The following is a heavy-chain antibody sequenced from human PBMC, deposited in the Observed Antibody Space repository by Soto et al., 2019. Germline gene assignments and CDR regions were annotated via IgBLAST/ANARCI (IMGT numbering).Heavy chain of an antibody. D-gene: IGHD6-6*01. CDR3: ARSSIAARRPTWGSYWYFDL. J-gene: IGHJ2*01. CDR2: SYYSGST. Sequence: QLQLQESGPGLVKPSETLSLTCTVSGGSISSSSYYWGWIRQPPGKGLEWIGSSYYSGSTYYNPSLQSRVTISVDTSKNQFSLKLSSVTAADTAVYYCARSSIAARRPTWGSYWYFDLWGRGTLVTVSS. CDR1: GGSISSSSYY. V-gene: IGHV4-39*01.